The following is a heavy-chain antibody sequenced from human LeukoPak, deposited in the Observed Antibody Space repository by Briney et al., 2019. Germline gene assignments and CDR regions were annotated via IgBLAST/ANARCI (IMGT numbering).Heavy chain of an antibody. CDR2: ISYEGSNK. Sequence: GGSLRLSCAASGFTFSSYAMHWVRQAPGKGLEWVAVISYEGSNKYYADSVKGRFTISRDNSKNTLYLQMNSLRAEDTAVYYCARGTLSSSSLDYWGQGTLVTVSS. CDR3: ARGTLSSSSLDY. CDR1: GFTFSSYA. J-gene: IGHJ4*02. D-gene: IGHD6-6*01. V-gene: IGHV3-30-3*01.